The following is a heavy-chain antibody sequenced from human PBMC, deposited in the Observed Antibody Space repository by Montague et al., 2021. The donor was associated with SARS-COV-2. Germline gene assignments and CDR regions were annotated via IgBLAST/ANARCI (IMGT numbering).Heavy chain of an antibody. CDR2: ISSSGGHT. D-gene: IGHD4-23*01. CDR1: GSTFSSYA. CDR3: AKDRGGNSDWYFDL. J-gene: IGHJ2*01. V-gene: IGHV3-23*01. Sequence: SLRLSCAASGSTFSSYAMSWVRQAPGKGLEWVSGISSSGGHTYYADSVKGRSTISRDNSKNTLYLQMNSLGAEDTAVYYCAKDRGGNSDWYFDLWGRGTLVIGSS.